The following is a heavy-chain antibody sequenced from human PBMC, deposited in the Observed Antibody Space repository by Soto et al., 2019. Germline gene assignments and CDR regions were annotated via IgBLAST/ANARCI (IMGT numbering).Heavy chain of an antibody. V-gene: IGHV4-59*01. CDR3: AREVTMVRGVIGGAFDI. CDR2: IYYSGST. Sequence: PSETLSLTCTVSGGSISSYYWRWIRQPPGKGLEWIGYIYYSGSTNYNPSLKSRVTISVDTSKNQFSLKLSSVTAADTAVYYCAREVTMVRGVIGGAFDIWGQGTMVTVSS. D-gene: IGHD3-10*01. CDR1: GGSISSYY. J-gene: IGHJ3*02.